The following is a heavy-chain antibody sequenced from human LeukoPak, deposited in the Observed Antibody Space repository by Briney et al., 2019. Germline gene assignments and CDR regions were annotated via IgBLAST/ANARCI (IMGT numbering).Heavy chain of an antibody. J-gene: IGHJ4*02. D-gene: IGHD3-3*01. Sequence: PGGSLRLSCAASGFTFSSYSMNWVRQAPGKGLEWVSSISSSSSYIYYADSVKGRFTISRDNAKNSLYLQMNSLRAEDTAVYYCARDQPTMYYDFWREYYFDYWGQGTLVTVSS. V-gene: IGHV3-21*01. CDR2: ISSSSSYI. CDR1: GFTFSSYS. CDR3: ARDQPTMYYDFWREYYFDY.